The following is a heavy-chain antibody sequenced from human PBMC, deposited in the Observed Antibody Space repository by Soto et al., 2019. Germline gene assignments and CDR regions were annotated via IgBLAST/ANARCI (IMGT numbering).Heavy chain of an antibody. CDR3: ARGWGGYFQH. CDR1: GGSISSYY. D-gene: IGHD7-27*01. V-gene: IGHV4-59*01. CDR2: IYYSGST. J-gene: IGHJ1*01. Sequence: QVQLQESGPGLVKPSETLSLTCTVSGGSISSYYWSWIRQPPGKGLEWIGYIYYSGSTNYNPSLKSRVIISVGTSKNQFSLKLSSVTAADTAVYYWARGWGGYFQHWGQGTLVTVSS.